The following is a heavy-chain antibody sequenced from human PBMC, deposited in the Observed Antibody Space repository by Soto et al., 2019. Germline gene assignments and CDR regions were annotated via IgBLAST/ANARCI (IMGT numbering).Heavy chain of an antibody. D-gene: IGHD3-3*01. V-gene: IGHV3-30*18. CDR3: AKPQIGTYYDFWSGYYRSDYYYYYGMDV. Sequence: QVQLVESGGGVVQPGRSLRLSCAASGFTFSSYGMHWVRQAPGKGLEWVAVISYDGSNKYYADSVKGRFTISRDNSKNTLYLQMNSLRAEDTAVYYCAKPQIGTYYDFWSGYYRSDYYYYYGMDVWGQGTTVTVSS. CDR2: ISYDGSNK. CDR1: GFTFSSYG. J-gene: IGHJ6*02.